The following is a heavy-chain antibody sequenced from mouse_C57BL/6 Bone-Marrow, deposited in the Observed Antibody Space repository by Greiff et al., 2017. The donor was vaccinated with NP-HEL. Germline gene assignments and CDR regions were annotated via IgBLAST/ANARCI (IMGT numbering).Heavy chain of an antibody. CDR3: ARSDGYSLIGY. CDR1: GYTFTDYY. D-gene: IGHD2-3*01. Sequence: QVQLQQSGAELVRPGASVKLSCKASGYTFTDYYINWVKQRPGQGLEWIARIYPGSGNTYYNEKFKGKATLTAEKSSSTAYMQLSSLTSEDSAVYFCARSDGYSLIGYWGQGTLVTVSA. J-gene: IGHJ3*01. CDR2: IYPGSGNT. V-gene: IGHV1-76*01.